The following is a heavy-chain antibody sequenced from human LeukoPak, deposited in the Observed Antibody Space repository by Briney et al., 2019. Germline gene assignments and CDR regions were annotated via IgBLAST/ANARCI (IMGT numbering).Heavy chain of an antibody. CDR3: ARNDYGTYYFDY. J-gene: IGHJ4*02. V-gene: IGHV3-30-3*01. CDR1: GFRFSDYA. D-gene: IGHD4-17*01. Sequence: PGASLRLSCAAYGFRFSDYAVHWIRQAPGKGLEWVAIISKDGYSKDYADSVKGRFTISRDNSKYTLFLQMDSLRLEDTAVYYCARNDYGTYYFDYWGQGTLVSVSS. CDR2: ISKDGYSK.